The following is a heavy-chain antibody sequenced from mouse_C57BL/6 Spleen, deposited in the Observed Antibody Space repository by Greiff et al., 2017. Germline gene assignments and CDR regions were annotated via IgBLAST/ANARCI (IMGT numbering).Heavy chain of an antibody. D-gene: IGHD1-1*01. CDR2: IDPSDSYT. J-gene: IGHJ4*01. CDR1: GYTFTSYW. V-gene: IGHV1-50*01. Sequence: VQLQQSGAELVKPGASVKLSCKASGYTFTSYWMQWVKQRPGQGLEWIGEIDPSDSYTNYNQKFKGKATLTVDTSSSTAYMQLSSLTSEDSAVYYCARSVATDAMDYWGQGTSVTVSS. CDR3: ARSVATDAMDY.